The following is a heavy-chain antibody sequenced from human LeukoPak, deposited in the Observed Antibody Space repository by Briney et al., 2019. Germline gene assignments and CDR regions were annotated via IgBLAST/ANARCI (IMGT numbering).Heavy chain of an antibody. V-gene: IGHV3-15*01. D-gene: IGHD6-19*01. CDR1: GFTFSNAW. J-gene: IGHJ4*02. CDR3: TTATVAGPLYFDY. CDR2: IKSKTDGGTT. Sequence: GGSLRLSCAASGFTFSNAWMSWVRQAPGKGLEWVGRIKSKTDGGTTDYAAPVKGRFTISRDDSKNTLYLQMNSLKTEDTAVYYCTTATVAGPLYFDYWGQGTLVTVSP.